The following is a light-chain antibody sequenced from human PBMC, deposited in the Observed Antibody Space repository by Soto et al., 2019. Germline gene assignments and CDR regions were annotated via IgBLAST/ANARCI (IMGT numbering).Light chain of an antibody. CDR2: DVS. CDR3: SSYTSGSTLYV. V-gene: IGLV2-14*01. CDR1: SSDVGGYDF. Sequence: QSALTQPASVSGSPGQSITISCTGTSSDVGGYDFDSWYQQHPGKAPKLMIYDVSNRPSGISNRFSASKSGNTASLTISGLQAEDEADYYCSSYTSGSTLYVFGTGTKLTVL. J-gene: IGLJ1*01.